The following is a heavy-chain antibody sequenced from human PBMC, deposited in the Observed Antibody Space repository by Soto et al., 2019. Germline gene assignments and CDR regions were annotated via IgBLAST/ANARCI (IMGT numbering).Heavy chain of an antibody. Sequence: PGVSLRLSCAAPGFTFSDYWMNWVRQAPGKGLVWVSRIDSDGSSTSYADSVKGRFTISRDNAKNTLYLQMNSLRAEDTAVYYCAKSTWFDPWGQGSLVTVSS. V-gene: IGHV3-74*01. J-gene: IGHJ5*02. CDR1: GFTFSDYW. CDR3: AKSTWFDP. CDR2: IDSDGSST.